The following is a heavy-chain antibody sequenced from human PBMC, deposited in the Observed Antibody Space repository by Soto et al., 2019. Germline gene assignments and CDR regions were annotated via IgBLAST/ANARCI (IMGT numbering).Heavy chain of an antibody. CDR3: AAEPWYSSSSNDLYYYYYGMDV. CDR1: GFTFTSSA. CDR2: IVVGSRNT. J-gene: IGHJ6*02. Sequence: SVKVSCKASGFTFTSSAVQWVRHARGQRXEWIGWIVVGSRNTNYAQKFQERVTITRDMSTSTAYMELSSLRSEDTAVYYCAAEPWYSSSSNDLYYYYYGMDVWGQLTTVTVSS. V-gene: IGHV1-58*01. D-gene: IGHD6-6*01.